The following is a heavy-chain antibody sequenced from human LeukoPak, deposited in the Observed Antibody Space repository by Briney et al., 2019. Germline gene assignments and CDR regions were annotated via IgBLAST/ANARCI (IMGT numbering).Heavy chain of an antibody. CDR1: GYTFTSYG. CDR3: ARADIVVVVAATSDFDY. J-gene: IGHJ4*02. Sequence: EASVKVSCKASGYTFTSYGISWVRQAPGQGLEWMGWISAYNGNTNYAQKLQGRVTMTTDTSTSTAYMELRSLRSDGTAVYYCARADIVVVVAATSDFDYWGQGTLVTVSS. V-gene: IGHV1-18*01. D-gene: IGHD2-15*01. CDR2: ISAYNGNT.